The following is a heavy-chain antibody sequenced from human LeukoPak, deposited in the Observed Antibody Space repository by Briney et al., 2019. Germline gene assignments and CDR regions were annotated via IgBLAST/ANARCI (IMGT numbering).Heavy chain of an antibody. V-gene: IGHV4-4*01. Sequence: SETLSLTCAVSGGSISSSNWWSWVRQPPGKGLEWIGEIYHSGNTNYNPSLKSRVTISVDKSKNQFSLKLSSVTAADTAVYCCARMGGDFDWLLSIKDAFDIWGQGTMVTVSS. D-gene: IGHD3-9*01. CDR3: ARMGGDFDWLLSIKDAFDI. J-gene: IGHJ3*02. CDR2: IYHSGNT. CDR1: GGSISSSNW.